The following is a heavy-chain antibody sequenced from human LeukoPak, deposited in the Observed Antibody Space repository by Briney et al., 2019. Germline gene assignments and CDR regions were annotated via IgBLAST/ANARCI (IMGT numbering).Heavy chain of an antibody. CDR1: GYTFTSYD. CDR2: MTPNSGNT. Sequence: EASVKVSCKASGYTFTSYDINWVRQATGQGLEWMGWMTPNSGNTGYAQKFQGRVTMTRNTSISTAYMELSSLRSDDTAVYYCARVPGWDYGDPNWFDPWGQGTLVTVSS. CDR3: ARVPGWDYGDPNWFDP. V-gene: IGHV1-8*01. J-gene: IGHJ5*02. D-gene: IGHD4-17*01.